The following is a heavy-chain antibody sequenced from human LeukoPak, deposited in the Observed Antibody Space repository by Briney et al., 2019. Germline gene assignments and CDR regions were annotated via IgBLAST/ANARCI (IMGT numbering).Heavy chain of an antibody. V-gene: IGHV1-24*01. CDR3: ATSPRLYFDWSQDY. CDR2: FDPEDGET. D-gene: IGHD3-9*01. Sequence: ASVKVSCKVSGYTLTELSMHWVRQAPGKGLEWMGGFDPEDGETIYAQKFQGRVTMTEDTSTDTAYMELSSLRSEDTAVYYRATSPRLYFDWSQDYWGQGTLVTVSS. CDR1: GYTLTELS. J-gene: IGHJ4*02.